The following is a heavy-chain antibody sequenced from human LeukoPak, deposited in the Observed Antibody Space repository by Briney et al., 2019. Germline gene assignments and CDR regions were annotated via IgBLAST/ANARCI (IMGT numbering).Heavy chain of an antibody. CDR1: GFTFSSYS. D-gene: IGHD3-10*01. CDR3: ARVMVGVRGLHFDD. J-gene: IGHJ4*02. V-gene: IGHV3-21*01. Sequence: GGSLRLSCAASGFTFSSYSMNWVRQAPGKGLEWVSSISSSSSYIYYADSVKGRFTISRDNAKNSLYLQMNSLRAEDTAVYYCARVMVGVRGLHFDDWGQGTLVTVSS. CDR2: ISSSSSYI.